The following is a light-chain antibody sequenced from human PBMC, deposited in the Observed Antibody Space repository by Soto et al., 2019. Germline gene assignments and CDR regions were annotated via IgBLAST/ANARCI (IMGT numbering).Light chain of an antibody. Sequence: DIVMTPPPLSLPVTPGEPASISCGSSQSLLDSDDGNTYLDWHLQKPGQSPQLQIYTVSYRASGVPDRFSGRGSGADFTLKISRVEAEDVGVYYCMQRIEFPLTFGGGTKVEIK. CDR3: MQRIEFPLT. CDR1: QSLLDSDDGNTY. V-gene: IGKV2-40*01. CDR2: TVS. J-gene: IGKJ4*01.